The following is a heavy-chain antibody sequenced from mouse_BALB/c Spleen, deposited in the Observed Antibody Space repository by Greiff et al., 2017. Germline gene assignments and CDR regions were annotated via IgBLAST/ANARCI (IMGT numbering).Heavy chain of an antibody. Sequence: DVKLVESGGGLVKPGGSRKLSCAASGFTFSSFGMHWVRQAPEKGLEWVAYISSGSSTIYYADTVKGRFTISRDNPKNTLFLQMTSLRSEDTAMYYCARYSGSSWAMDYWGQGTSVTVSS. V-gene: IGHV5-17*02. J-gene: IGHJ4*01. CDR1: GFTFSSFG. D-gene: IGHD1-1*01. CDR2: ISSGSSTI. CDR3: ARYSGSSWAMDY.